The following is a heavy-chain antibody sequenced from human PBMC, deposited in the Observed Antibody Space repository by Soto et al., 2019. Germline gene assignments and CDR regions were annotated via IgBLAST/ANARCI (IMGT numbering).Heavy chain of an antibody. D-gene: IGHD2-15*01. CDR2: ISSSGSTI. CDR1: GFTFRSYE. CDR3: ASRPGYCSGGSCYAYGMDV. Sequence: GSLRLSCAASGFTFRSYEMDWVRQAPGKGLEWVSYISSSGSTIYYADSVKGRFTITRDNAKNSLYLQMNSLRAEDTAVYYYASRPGYCSGGSCYAYGMDVWGQGTTVTVSS. J-gene: IGHJ6*02. V-gene: IGHV3-48*03.